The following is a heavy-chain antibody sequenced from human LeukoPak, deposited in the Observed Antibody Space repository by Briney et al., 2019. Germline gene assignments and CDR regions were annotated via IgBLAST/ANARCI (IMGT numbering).Heavy chain of an antibody. V-gene: IGHV3-30*01. Sequence: NAYYADSVKGRFTISRDDSKNTLFLQMNSLTSEDTAEYYCARDPSEYFDYWGQETLVTVPS. CDR3: ARDPSEYFDY. J-gene: IGHJ4*02.